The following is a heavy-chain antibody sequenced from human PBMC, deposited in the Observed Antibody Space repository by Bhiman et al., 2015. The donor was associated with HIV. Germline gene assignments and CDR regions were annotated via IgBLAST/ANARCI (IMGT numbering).Heavy chain of an antibody. D-gene: IGHD6-13*01. Sequence: QVQLVESGGGVVQPGRSLRLSCAASGFTFSNYGIHWVRQAQGKGLEWVAVIWYDGSNKYYADSVKGRFTISRDNSKNTLYLQMNSLRAEDTAVYYCAKDRGSSSYVEYYFDYWGQGTLVTVSS. CDR1: GFTFSNYG. J-gene: IGHJ4*02. V-gene: IGHV3-33*06. CDR3: AKDRGSSSYVEYYFDY. CDR2: IWYDGSNK.